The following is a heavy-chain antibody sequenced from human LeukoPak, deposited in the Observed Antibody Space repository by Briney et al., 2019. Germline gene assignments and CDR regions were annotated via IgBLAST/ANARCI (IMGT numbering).Heavy chain of an antibody. D-gene: IGHD1-26*01. CDR3: ARGEGTLRGANWFDS. Sequence: GGSLRLSCTASGFTFSSYTMHWVRQAPGKGLEWVSSISSSSNYIYYADSMNGRFTISRDNAENSLYLQMSSLTAADTAVYYCARGEGTLRGANWFDSWGQGTLVTVSS. V-gene: IGHV3-21*01. CDR1: GFTFSSYT. CDR2: ISSSSNYI. J-gene: IGHJ5*01.